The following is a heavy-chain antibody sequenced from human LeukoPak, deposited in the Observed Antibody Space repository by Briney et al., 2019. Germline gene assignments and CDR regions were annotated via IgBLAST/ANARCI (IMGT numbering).Heavy chain of an antibody. CDR2: ISSAAGSI. Sequence: GGSLRLSCAASGFTVSITYMSWVRQAAGKWMEWVASISSAAGSIYYADSVKGRFTISRDNAKNSLFLQMNSLRAEDTAVYYCTRPGRSVTQGYWGQGTMVTVSP. CDR1: GFTVSITY. D-gene: IGHD3-10*01. J-gene: IGHJ4*02. V-gene: IGHV3-11*04. CDR3: TRPGRSVTQGY.